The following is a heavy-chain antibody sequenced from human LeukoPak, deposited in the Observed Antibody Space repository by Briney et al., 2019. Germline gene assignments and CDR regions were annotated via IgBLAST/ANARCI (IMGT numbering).Heavy chain of an antibody. Sequence: ASVKVSCKASGGTFSSYTINWVRQAPGQGLEWMGGIIPIFGTANYAQKFQGRVTITTDESTSTAYMELSSLRSEDTAVYYCAATFGGVIVRGWFDPWGQGTLVTVSS. J-gene: IGHJ5*02. CDR3: AATFGGVIVRGWFDP. CDR2: IIPIFGTA. V-gene: IGHV1-69*05. D-gene: IGHD3-16*02. CDR1: GGTFSSYT.